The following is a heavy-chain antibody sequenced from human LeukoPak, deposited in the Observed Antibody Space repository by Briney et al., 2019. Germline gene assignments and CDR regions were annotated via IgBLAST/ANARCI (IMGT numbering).Heavy chain of an antibody. D-gene: IGHD5-12*01. CDR3: ARVGGYDREAFDI. Sequence: PSQTLSLTCTVSGGSISSGDYYWRWIRQPPGKGLEWIGYIYYSGSTYYNPSLKSRVTISVDTSKNQFSLKLSSVTAADTAVYYCARVGGYDREAFDIWGQGTMVTVSS. CDR1: GGSISSGDYY. V-gene: IGHV4-30-4*08. J-gene: IGHJ3*02. CDR2: IYYSGST.